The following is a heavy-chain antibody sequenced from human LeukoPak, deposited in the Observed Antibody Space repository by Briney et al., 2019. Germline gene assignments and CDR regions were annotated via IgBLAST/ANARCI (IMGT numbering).Heavy chain of an antibody. Sequence: GGSLRLSCAASGFTFSDYYMSWIRQAPGKGLEWVSYISSSGSTIYYADSVKGRFTISRDNAKNLLYLQMNSLRAEDTAVYYCARDAFPDYYGSGRAAGYWGQGTLVTVSS. D-gene: IGHD3-10*01. CDR3: ARDAFPDYYGSGRAAGY. V-gene: IGHV3-11*01. CDR1: GFTFSDYY. CDR2: ISSSGSTI. J-gene: IGHJ4*02.